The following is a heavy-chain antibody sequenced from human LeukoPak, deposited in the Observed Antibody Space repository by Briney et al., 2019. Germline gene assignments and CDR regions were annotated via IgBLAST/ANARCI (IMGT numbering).Heavy chain of an antibody. V-gene: IGHV4-59*01. CDR3: ARGVARFDP. CDR2: IYYSGST. J-gene: IGHJ5*02. Sequence: PSETLSLTCTVSGVSISSYYWSWIRQPPGKGLEWIGYIYYSGSTNYNPSLKSRVTISVDTSKNQFSLKLSSVTAADTVVYYCARGVARFDPWGQGTLVTVSS. CDR1: GVSISSYY.